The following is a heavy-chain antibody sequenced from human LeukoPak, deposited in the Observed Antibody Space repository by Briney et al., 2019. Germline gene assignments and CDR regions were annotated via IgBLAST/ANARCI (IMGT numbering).Heavy chain of an antibody. Sequence: GGSLRLSCAASGFILSDYNMNWVRQAPGKGLEWVSFIAISGTYITYADSVKGRFTISRDNAKNSLYLQMNSLRAEDTAVYYCARDLSATTRAYDYWGQGTLVTVSS. D-gene: IGHD1-26*01. J-gene: IGHJ4*02. V-gene: IGHV3-21*01. CDR2: IAISGTYI. CDR3: ARDLSATTRAYDY. CDR1: GFILSDYN.